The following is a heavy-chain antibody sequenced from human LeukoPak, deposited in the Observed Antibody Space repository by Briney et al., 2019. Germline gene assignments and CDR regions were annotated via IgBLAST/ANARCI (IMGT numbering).Heavy chain of an antibody. D-gene: IGHD4-17*01. CDR3: AKDQTVTNRSYWYFDL. J-gene: IGHJ2*01. CDR1: GFTFGNYV. CDR2: ISHDGNNK. V-gene: IGHV3-30*18. Sequence: PGRSLRLSCAASGFTFGNYVMHWVRQAPGKGLEWVAVISHDGNNKYYGDSVKGRFTISRDNSKNTLYLQMNSLRAEDTAVYYCAKDQTVTNRSYWYFDLWGRGTLVTVSS.